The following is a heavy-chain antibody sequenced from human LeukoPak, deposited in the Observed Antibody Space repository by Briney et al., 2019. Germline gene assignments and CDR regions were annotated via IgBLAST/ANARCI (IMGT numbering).Heavy chain of an antibody. J-gene: IGHJ6*02. Sequence: GGSLRLSCAASGFTFSHFWMSWVRQAPGKGLEWVANIKQDGSEKYYVDSVKGRFTISRDNAKNSLYLQMNSLRAEDTAVYYCARDDYDFWSGSPYYYGMDVWGQGTTVTVSS. CDR3: ARDDYDFWSGSPYYYGMDV. CDR1: GFTFSHFW. V-gene: IGHV3-7*03. D-gene: IGHD3-3*01. CDR2: IKQDGSEK.